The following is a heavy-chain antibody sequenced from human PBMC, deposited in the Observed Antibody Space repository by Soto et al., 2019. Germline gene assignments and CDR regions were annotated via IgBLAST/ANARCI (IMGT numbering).Heavy chain of an antibody. CDR2: ITNIGGNT. Sequence: EVQLLESGGGLIQPGGSLRLSCAASGLTFSTYAMSWVRQAPGKGLEWVSTITNIGGNTYYADSVKGRFTISRDNSKNTVYLQMNSLRAEDTAVYYCAKRIGDYWGQGTLVTVSS. CDR1: GLTFSTYA. CDR3: AKRIGDY. D-gene: IGHD2-21*01. V-gene: IGHV3-23*01. J-gene: IGHJ4*02.